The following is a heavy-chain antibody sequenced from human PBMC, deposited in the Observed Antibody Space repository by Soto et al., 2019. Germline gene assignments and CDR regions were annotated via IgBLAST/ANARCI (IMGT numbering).Heavy chain of an antibody. CDR2: IDNSGGT. Sequence: PSKPMSLTCTVSGGSIRSAGYYWSWIRQPPGKGLEWIGYIDNSGGTYSNPPLKSRVAISVDTSKNQLSLNLNSVTAADTASYYGARGADSSKAGGWGQG. V-gene: IGHV4-30-4*08. CDR3: ARGADSSKAGG. D-gene: IGHD4-4*01. CDR1: GGSIRSAGYY. J-gene: IGHJ4*01.